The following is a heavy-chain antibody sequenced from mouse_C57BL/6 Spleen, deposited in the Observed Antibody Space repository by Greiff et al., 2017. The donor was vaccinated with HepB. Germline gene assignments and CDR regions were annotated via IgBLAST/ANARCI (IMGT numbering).Heavy chain of an antibody. CDR2: IYPGSGST. Sequence: VQLQQPGAELVKPGASVKMSCKASGYTFTSYWITWVKQRPGQGLEWIGDIYPGSGSTNYNEKFKSKATLTVDTSSSTAYMQLSSLTSEDSAVYYCAREGGGYYYGSSLPFAYWGQGTLVTVSA. CDR1: GYTFTSYW. CDR3: AREGGGYYYGSSLPFAY. J-gene: IGHJ3*01. V-gene: IGHV1-55*01. D-gene: IGHD1-1*01.